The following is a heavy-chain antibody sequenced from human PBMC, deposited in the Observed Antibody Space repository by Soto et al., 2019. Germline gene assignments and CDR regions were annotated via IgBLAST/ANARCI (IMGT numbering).Heavy chain of an antibody. CDR3: ARGEAAAGTPPYFDY. V-gene: IGHV4-30-4*01. J-gene: IGHJ4*02. D-gene: IGHD6-13*01. CDR1: GGSISSGDYY. CDR2: IYYSGST. Sequence: QVQLQESGPGLVKPSQTLSLTCTVSGGSISSGDYYWSWIRQPPGKGLEWIGYIYYSGSTYYNPSLKSRVTIAVDPSKNQFSLKLSSVTAAATAVYYCARGEAAAGTPPYFDYWGQGTLVTVSS.